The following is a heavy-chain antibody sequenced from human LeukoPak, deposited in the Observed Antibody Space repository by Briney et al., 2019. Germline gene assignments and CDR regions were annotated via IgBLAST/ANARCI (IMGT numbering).Heavy chain of an antibody. J-gene: IGHJ4*02. CDR1: GGSGDSISSGDYS. Sequence: SETLSLTCTVSGGSGDSISSGDYSWNWIRQPPGKGLEWIGYIYHSGSMYYNPSLKSRVTMSVGRSKNQFSLKLSSVTAADTAVYYCARGHSGYDSPSATWWYHFDYWGQGTLVTVSS. CDR3: ARGHSGYDSPSATWWYHFDY. CDR2: IYHSGSM. D-gene: IGHD5-12*01. V-gene: IGHV4-30-2*01.